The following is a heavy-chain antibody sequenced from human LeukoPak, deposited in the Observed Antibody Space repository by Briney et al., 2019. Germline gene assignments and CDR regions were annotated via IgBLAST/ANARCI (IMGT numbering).Heavy chain of an antibody. CDR1: GGSISSYY. D-gene: IGHD2-15*01. V-gene: IGHV4-4*07. CDR3: AREPRMTAAFDI. CDR2: IYTSGST. Sequence: SETLPLTCTVSGGSISSYYWSWIRQPAGKGLEWIGRIYTSGSTNYNPSLKSRVTMSVDTSKNQFSLKLSSVTAADTAVYYCAREPRMTAAFDIWGQGTMVTVSS. J-gene: IGHJ3*02.